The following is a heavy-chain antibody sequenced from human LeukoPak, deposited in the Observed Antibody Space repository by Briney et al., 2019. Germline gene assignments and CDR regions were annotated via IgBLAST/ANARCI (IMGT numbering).Heavy chain of an antibody. D-gene: IGHD6-13*01. CDR3: ARTGYSSSWYRFDP. CDR2: IYYSGST. J-gene: IGHJ5*02. CDR1: GGSISSYY. Sequence: SETLSLTCTISGGSISSYYWSWIRQPPGKGLEWIGYIYYSGSTNYNPSLKSRVTILVDTSKNQFSLKLSSVTAADTAVYYCARTGYSSSWYRFDPWGQGTLVTVSS. V-gene: IGHV4-59*01.